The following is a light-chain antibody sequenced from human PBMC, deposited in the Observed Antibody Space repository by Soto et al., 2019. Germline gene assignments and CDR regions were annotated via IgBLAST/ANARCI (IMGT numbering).Light chain of an antibody. Sequence: QSVLTQPASVSGSPGQSITISCTGTSSDVGGYNYVSWYQQHPGKAPKLMIYDVSNRPSGVSNRFSGSKSCNTASLTISGLQAEDDADYYCSSYTSSSTLYVFGTGTKLTVL. CDR2: DVS. CDR1: SSDVGGYNY. J-gene: IGLJ1*01. V-gene: IGLV2-14*01. CDR3: SSYTSSSTLYV.